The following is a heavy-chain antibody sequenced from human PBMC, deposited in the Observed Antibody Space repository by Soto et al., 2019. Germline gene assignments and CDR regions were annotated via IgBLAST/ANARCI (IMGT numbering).Heavy chain of an antibody. J-gene: IGHJ4*02. CDR3: ARGPNSGYRYDS. CDR1: GGTFSGHA. Sequence: QVQLVQSGAEVKKPGSSVKVSCEASGGTFSGHAISWVRQAPGQGPEWMAGLIPFFGTTQHAQNFQVGPAVTAHESTSTAYLERTSLRFEATAIHYCARGPNSGYRYDSWRPGTVVSLPS. D-gene: IGHD2-15*01. CDR2: LIPFFGTT. V-gene: IGHV1-69*19.